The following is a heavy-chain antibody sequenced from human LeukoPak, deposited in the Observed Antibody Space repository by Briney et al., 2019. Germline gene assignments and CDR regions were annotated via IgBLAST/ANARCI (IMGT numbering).Heavy chain of an antibody. D-gene: IGHD2-15*01. Sequence: GGSLRLSCAASGFTVSSNYMSWARQAPGKGLEWVSVIYSGGSTYYADSVKGRFTISRDNSKNTLYLQMNSLRAEDTAVYYCAREGSGYSSGGSCLIDYWGQGTLVTVSS. CDR2: IYSGGST. CDR3: AREGSGYSSGGSCLIDY. J-gene: IGHJ4*02. CDR1: GFTVSSNY. V-gene: IGHV3-66*02.